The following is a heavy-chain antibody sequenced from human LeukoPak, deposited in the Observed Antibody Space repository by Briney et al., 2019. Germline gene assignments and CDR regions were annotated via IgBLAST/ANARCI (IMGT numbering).Heavy chain of an antibody. CDR2: IGGTGRT. CDR3: AKDMTTRGAFDI. Sequence: PGGSLRLSCAASGFSFSSYVINWVRQAPGKGLEWVSAIGGTGRTYYADPVKGRFTISRDNSKNTAFLQMNSLRAEDTAIFYCAKDMTTRGAFDIWGQGTMVTVSS. D-gene: IGHD1-1*01. V-gene: IGHV3-23*01. CDR1: GFSFSSYV. J-gene: IGHJ3*02.